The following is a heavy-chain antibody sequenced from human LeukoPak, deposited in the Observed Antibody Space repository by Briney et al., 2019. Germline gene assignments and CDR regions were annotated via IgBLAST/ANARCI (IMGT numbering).Heavy chain of an antibody. CDR1: GFIFGDYA. D-gene: IGHD2-21*02. CDR2: IRAKSYGGTT. Sequence: GGSLRLSCSTSGFIFGDYAMNWFRQAPGKGLEWVGFIRAKSYGGTTEYAASVKGRFTISRDDSESIAYLQMSSLKTEDTAVYYCTRATVRRNGGFCGGDCFLSFDYWGQGTLVTVSS. CDR3: TRATVRRNGGFCGGDCFLSFDY. J-gene: IGHJ4*02. V-gene: IGHV3-49*03.